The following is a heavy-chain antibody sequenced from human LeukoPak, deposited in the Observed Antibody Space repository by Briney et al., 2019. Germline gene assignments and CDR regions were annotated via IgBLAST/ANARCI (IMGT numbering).Heavy chain of an antibody. J-gene: IGHJ4*02. Sequence: SETLSLTCTVSGGSISSSSYYWGWIRQPPGKGLEWIGSIYYSGGTYYNPSLKSRVTISVDTSKNQFSLKLSSVTAADTAVYYCARSGYSYALKNYFDYWGQGTLVTVSS. CDR3: ARSGYSYALKNYFDY. D-gene: IGHD5-18*01. CDR1: GGSISSSSYY. CDR2: IYYSGGT. V-gene: IGHV4-39*01.